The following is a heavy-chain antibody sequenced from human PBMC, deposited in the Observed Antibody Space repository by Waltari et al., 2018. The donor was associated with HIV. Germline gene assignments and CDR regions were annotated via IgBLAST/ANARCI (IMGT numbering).Heavy chain of an antibody. CDR1: GVTFDEYD. Sequence: EVQMVKSGEGLVQTDRSLRLSCENYGVTFDEYDMHWRQKAPEKGLEWVSGVNWNSANIGYADSVKGRFTISRDNAKNSLYLQMNSLRPEDTALYYCAKATSSITIFGIVIGYFDYWGQGTLVTVSS. D-gene: IGHD3-3*01. CDR3: AKATSSITIFGIVIGYFDY. J-gene: IGHJ4*02. CDR2: VNWNSANI. V-gene: IGHV3-9*01.